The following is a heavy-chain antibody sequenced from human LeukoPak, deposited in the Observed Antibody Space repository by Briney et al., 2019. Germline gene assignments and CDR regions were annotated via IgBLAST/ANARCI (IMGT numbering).Heavy chain of an antibody. V-gene: IGHV3-23*01. J-gene: IGHJ4*02. CDR1: GFTFSSYS. Sequence: PGGSLTLSCAASGFTFSSYSMSWVRPAPGKGLEWVSAISGSGGNTYYADSVKGRFTISRDNSKNTLYLQMNSLRAEDTAVYYCAKDQYGGNPQYYFDYWGQGTLVTVSS. D-gene: IGHD4-23*01. CDR2: ISGSGGNT. CDR3: AKDQYGGNPQYYFDY.